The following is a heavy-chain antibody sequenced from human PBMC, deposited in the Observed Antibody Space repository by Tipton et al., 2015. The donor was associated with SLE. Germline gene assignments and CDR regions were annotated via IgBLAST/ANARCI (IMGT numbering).Heavy chain of an antibody. D-gene: IGHD6-13*01. CDR1: GDPISSSSHY. J-gene: IGHJ4*02. Sequence: TLSLTCTVSGDPISSSSHYWGWIRQPPGKGLEWIGSIYYSGSTYYNPSLKSRVTISVDTSKNQFSLKLSSVTAADTAVYYCARVTAAAGRGDYWGQGTLVTVSS. V-gene: IGHV4-39*07. CDR3: ARVTAAAGRGDY. CDR2: IYYSGST.